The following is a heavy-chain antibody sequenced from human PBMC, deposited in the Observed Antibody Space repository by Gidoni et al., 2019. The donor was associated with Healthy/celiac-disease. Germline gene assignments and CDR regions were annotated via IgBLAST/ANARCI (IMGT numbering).Heavy chain of an antibody. V-gene: IGHV4-39*01. CDR3: ARQRFREGNWFDP. Sequence: QLQLQESGPGLVKPSETLSLTCTVSGGSIRSSSYHWGWIRQPPGKGLEWIGSIYYSGSTYYNPSLKSRVTISVDTSKNQFSLKLSSVTAADTAVYYCARQRFREGNWFDPWGQGTLVTVSS. CDR2: IYYSGST. CDR1: GGSIRSSSYH. D-gene: IGHD3-10*01. J-gene: IGHJ5*02.